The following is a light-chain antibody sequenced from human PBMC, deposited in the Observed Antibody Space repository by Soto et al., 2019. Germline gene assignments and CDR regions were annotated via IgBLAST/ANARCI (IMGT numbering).Light chain of an antibody. V-gene: IGKV3-20*01. CDR2: GAS. CDR1: QSVSSSY. CDR3: HQYGSSPPIT. Sequence: EIVLTQSPGTLSLSPGERATLSCRASQSVSSSYLAWYQQKPGQAPRLLIYGASIRATGIPDRISGSGSGTDFTLTISRLEPEDFAVYYCHQYGSSPPITFGQGTRLEIK. J-gene: IGKJ5*01.